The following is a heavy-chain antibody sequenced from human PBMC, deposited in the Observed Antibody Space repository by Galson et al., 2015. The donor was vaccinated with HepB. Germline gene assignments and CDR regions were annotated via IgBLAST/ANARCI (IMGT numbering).Heavy chain of an antibody. J-gene: IGHJ3*02. D-gene: IGHD6-13*01. CDR2: INPSGGST. V-gene: IGHV1-46*04. Sequence: SVKVSCKASGYTFTSYYMHWVRQAPGQGLEWVGIINPSGGSTSYAQKLQGSVTMTRDTSTSTVYMELSSLRSEDTAVYYCARGLSIAAAGTQFIDAFDIWGQGTMVTVSS. CDR1: GYTFTSYY. CDR3: ARGLSIAAAGTQFIDAFDI.